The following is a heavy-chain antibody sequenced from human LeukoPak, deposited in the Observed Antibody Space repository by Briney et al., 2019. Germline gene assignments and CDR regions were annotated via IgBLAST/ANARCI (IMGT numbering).Heavy chain of an antibody. D-gene: IGHD7-27*01. CDR2: IYSSGNT. CDR1: GDSISSGYSY. Sequence: NPSQTLSLTCTVSGDSISSGYSYWSWIRQPPGKGLEWIGYIYSSGNTYYNPSLKSLITMSVDTSKNQFSLKLTSVTAADTALYYCAGAPWGPFDFWGPGTLLTVSS. J-gene: IGHJ4*02. CDR3: AGAPWGPFDF. V-gene: IGHV4-30-4*01.